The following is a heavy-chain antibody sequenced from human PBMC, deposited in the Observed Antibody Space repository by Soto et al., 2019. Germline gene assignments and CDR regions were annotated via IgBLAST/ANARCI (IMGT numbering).Heavy chain of an antibody. CDR1: GFLFRNYG. Sequence: ESGGGVVQPGRSLRLSCAASGFLFRNYGMHWVRQAPGKGLEWVAVIWYDGSNKHYIDSVKGRFTISRDNSKNTLYLQVNSLRVEDTAIYYCARDASMTPVTDNYYYGLDVWGQGTTVTVSS. D-gene: IGHD2-21*02. V-gene: IGHV3-33*01. J-gene: IGHJ6*02. CDR2: IWYDGSNK. CDR3: ARDASMTPVTDNYYYGLDV.